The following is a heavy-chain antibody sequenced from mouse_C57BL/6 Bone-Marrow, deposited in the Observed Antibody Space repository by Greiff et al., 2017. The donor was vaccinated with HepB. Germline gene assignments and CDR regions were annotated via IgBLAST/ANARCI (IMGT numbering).Heavy chain of an antibody. Sequence: EVQLQQSGPELVKPGASVKIPCKASGYTFTDYNMDWVKQSHGKSLEWIGDINPNNGGTIYNQKFKGKATLTVDKSSSTAYMELRSLTSEDTAVYYCARSNGNYLSGYFDVWGTGTTVTVSS. V-gene: IGHV1-18*01. CDR3: ARSNGNYLSGYFDV. CDR2: INPNNGGT. J-gene: IGHJ1*03. D-gene: IGHD2-1*01. CDR1: GYTFTDYN.